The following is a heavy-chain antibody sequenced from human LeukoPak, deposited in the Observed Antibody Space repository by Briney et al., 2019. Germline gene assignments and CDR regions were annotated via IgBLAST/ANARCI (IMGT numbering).Heavy chain of an antibody. Sequence: GGSLRLSCTASGFTFCDYAMSWFRQAPGKGLEWVGFIRNKAYGGTTEYAASVKGRFTISRDDSKSIAYLQMNSLKTEDTAVYYCTSGDGYKLPFDYWGQGTLVTVSS. CDR2: IRNKAYGGTT. D-gene: IGHD5-24*01. CDR3: TSGDGYKLPFDY. V-gene: IGHV3-49*03. J-gene: IGHJ4*02. CDR1: GFTFCDYA.